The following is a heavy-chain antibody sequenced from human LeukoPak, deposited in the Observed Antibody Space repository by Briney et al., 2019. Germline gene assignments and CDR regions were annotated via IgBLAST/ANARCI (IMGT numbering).Heavy chain of an antibody. J-gene: IGHJ4*02. CDR1: GGSINTPNYY. V-gene: IGHV4-39*07. CDR2: IFYSGGT. D-gene: IGHD3-3*01. CDR3: APYDFWSGYYPY. Sequence: PSETLSLTCTVSGGSINTPNYYWGWIRQTPGKGLEWIGNIFYSGGTYYNPSLLSRVTISVDRSKNQFSLNLSSVTAADTAMYYCAPYDFWSGYYPYWGQGTLVTVSS.